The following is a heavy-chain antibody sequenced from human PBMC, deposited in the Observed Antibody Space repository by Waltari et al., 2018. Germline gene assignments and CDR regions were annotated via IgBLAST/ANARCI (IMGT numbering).Heavy chain of an antibody. J-gene: IGHJ4*02. D-gene: IGHD4-17*01. CDR3: ARGSRLPFFDW. CDR1: GYTFISYS. Sequence: QVQLVQSGTEVKKPGATVKVSCKTSGYTFISYSMHWVRQAPGQRPEWMGWINVGNGDTKYSQEFQGRVTITSDTFARTTDMELRSLRSEDMAVYFCARGSRLPFFDWWGQGTLVSVSS. V-gene: IGHV1-3*03. CDR2: INVGNGDT.